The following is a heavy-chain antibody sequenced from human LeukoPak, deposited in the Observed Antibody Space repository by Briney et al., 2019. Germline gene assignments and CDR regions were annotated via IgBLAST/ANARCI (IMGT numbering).Heavy chain of an antibody. V-gene: IGHV3-7*01. D-gene: IGHD5-18*01. Sequence: GGSLRLSCAASGVTFKGYWMSWVRQAPGKGLEWVANIQQDGSEKKYVDSVKGRFTISRDNAKNSLYLQMDSLRAEDTAVYYCVRLRYTYGKNFDCWGQGTLVTVSS. CDR1: GVTFKGYW. CDR2: IQQDGSEK. CDR3: VRLRYTYGKNFDC. J-gene: IGHJ4*02.